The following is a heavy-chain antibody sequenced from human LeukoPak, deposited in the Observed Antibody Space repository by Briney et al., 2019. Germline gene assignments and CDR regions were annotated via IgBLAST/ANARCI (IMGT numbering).Heavy chain of an antibody. CDR2: IYHSGST. J-gene: IGHJ4*02. V-gene: IGHV4-38-2*02. Sequence: KPSETLSLTCTVSGYSISSGYYWGWIRQPPGKGLEWIGSIYHSGSTYYNPSLKSRVTISVDTSKNQFSLKLSSVTAADTAVYYCARCRGGGSGYYYSWGQGTLVTVSS. CDR1: GYSISSGYY. D-gene: IGHD3-22*01. CDR3: ARCRGGGSGYYYS.